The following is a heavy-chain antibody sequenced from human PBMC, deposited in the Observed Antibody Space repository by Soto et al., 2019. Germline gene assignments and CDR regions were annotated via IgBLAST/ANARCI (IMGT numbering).Heavy chain of an antibody. Sequence: QVQLVQAGAEVKKPGASVKVSCKASGYTFTGYYMHWVRQAPGQGLEWMGWINPNSGGKNYAQKFQGWVTRTRETPISTAYMELSRLRSDDTAVDYCARGGYSGYDFDYWGQGTLVTVSS. CDR3: ARGGYSGYDFDY. CDR1: GYTFTGYY. D-gene: IGHD5-12*01. J-gene: IGHJ4*02. CDR2: INPNSGGK. V-gene: IGHV1-2*04.